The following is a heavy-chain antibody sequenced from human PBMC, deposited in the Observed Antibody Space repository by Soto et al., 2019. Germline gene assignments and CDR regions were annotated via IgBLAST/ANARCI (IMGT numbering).Heavy chain of an antibody. CDR2: MNPNSGNT. V-gene: IGHV1-8*01. CDR3: ARGIFLYDFWRGYYNYYHYMDV. J-gene: IGHJ6*03. CDR1: GYTFTSYA. D-gene: IGHD3-3*01. Sequence: ASVKVSCKASGYTFTSYAMNWVRQATGQGLEWMGWMNPNSGNTSYAQKFPGRVTMTRNTSISTAYMEMCSLRSEDTAVYYCARGIFLYDFWRGYYNYYHYMDVRGKGTTGTGPS.